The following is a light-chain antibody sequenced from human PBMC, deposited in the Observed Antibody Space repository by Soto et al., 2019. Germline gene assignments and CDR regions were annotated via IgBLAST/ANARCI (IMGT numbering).Light chain of an antibody. CDR1: SSDVGAYNY. CDR2: EVN. Sequence: QSALTQPPSASGCPGQSVTISCTGTSSDVGAYNYVSWYQQHPGKAPRLMIYEVNKRPSGVPDRFSGSKSGNTASLTVSGLQADDEADYYCASYAGSDTVLFGGGTKLTVL. V-gene: IGLV2-8*01. CDR3: ASYAGSDTVL. J-gene: IGLJ2*01.